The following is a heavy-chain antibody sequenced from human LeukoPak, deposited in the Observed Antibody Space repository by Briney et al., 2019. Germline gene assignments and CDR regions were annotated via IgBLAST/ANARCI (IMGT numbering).Heavy chain of an antibody. CDR1: GFTFSNAW. CDR2: IKSKTDGGTT. V-gene: IGHV3-15*01. CDR3: TTHVESYYDFWSGYLLIDY. D-gene: IGHD3-3*01. Sequence: GGSLRLSCAASGFTFSNAWMSWVRQAPGRGLEWVGRIKSKTDGGTTDYAAPVKGRFTISRDDSKNTLYQQMNSLKTEDTAVYYCTTHVESYYDFWSGYLLIDYWGQGTLVTVSS. J-gene: IGHJ4*02.